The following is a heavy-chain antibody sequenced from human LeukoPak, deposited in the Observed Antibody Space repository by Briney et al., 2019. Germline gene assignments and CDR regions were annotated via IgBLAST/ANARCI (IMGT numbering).Heavy chain of an antibody. CDR1: GFTFSDYY. CDR2: ISGGGSTI. Sequence: GGSLRLSCAASGFTFSDYYMSWIRQAPGKGLEWVSYISGGGSTIYYADSVKGRFTISRDNAKNSLYLQMNRLRAEDTAVYYCARPRGCGSSRCNNFDYWGQGTLVTVSS. J-gene: IGHJ4*02. CDR3: ARPRGCGSSRCNNFDY. V-gene: IGHV3-11*04. D-gene: IGHD2-2*01.